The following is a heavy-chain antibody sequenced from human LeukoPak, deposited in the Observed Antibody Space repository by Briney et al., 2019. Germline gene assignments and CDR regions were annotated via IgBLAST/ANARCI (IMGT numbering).Heavy chain of an antibody. CDR3: ARRPINYYDSSGYSNDAFDI. CDR2: IYYSGST. V-gene: IGHV4-61*01. D-gene: IGHD3-22*01. Sequence: PSETLSLTCSVSGGSVSSGSYYWSWIRQPPGKGLEWIGYIYYSGSTNYNPSLKSRVTISVDTSKNQFSLKLSSVTAADTAVYYCARRPINYYDSSGYSNDAFDIWGQGTMVTVSS. J-gene: IGHJ3*02. CDR1: GGSVSSGSYY.